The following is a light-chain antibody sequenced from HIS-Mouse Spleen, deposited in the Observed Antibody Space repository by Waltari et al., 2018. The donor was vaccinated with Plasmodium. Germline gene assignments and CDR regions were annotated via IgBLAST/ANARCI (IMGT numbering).Light chain of an antibody. J-gene: IGKJ3*01. Sequence: EIVMTHSPATLSVSPGENATLSCRASQSVSSNLAWYQQKPGQAPRLLIYGASTRATGIPARFSGSGSGTEFTLTISSLQSEDFAVYYCQQYNNWSFTFGPGTKVDIK. CDR3: QQYNNWSFT. CDR1: QSVSSN. CDR2: GAS. V-gene: IGKV3-15*01.